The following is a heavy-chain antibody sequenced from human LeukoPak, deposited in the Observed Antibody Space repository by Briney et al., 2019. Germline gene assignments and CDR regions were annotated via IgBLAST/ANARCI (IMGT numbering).Heavy chain of an antibody. Sequence: PSETLSLTCAVYGGSFSGYYWAWIRQPPGKGLEWIGSIYYSGSTTTYYNPSLKSRVTISVDTSKNQFSLKLSSVTAADTAVYYCARRVRVATIDYWGQGTLVTVSS. V-gene: IGHV4-39*01. CDR3: ARRVRVATIDY. J-gene: IGHJ4*02. D-gene: IGHD3-10*01. CDR1: GGSFSGYY. CDR2: IYYSGSTTT.